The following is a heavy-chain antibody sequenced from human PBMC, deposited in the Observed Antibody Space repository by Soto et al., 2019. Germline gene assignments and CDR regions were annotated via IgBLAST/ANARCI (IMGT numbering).Heavy chain of an antibody. Sequence: SETLSLTCAVYGGSFIGYYWSWIRQPPGKGLEWIGEINHSGSTNYNPSLKSRVTISVDTSKNQFSLKLSSVTAADTAVYYCTTDLLMVKYYYYGMDVWGQGTTVTVSS. CDR3: TTDLLMVKYYYYGMDV. CDR1: GGSFIGYY. J-gene: IGHJ6*02. V-gene: IGHV4-34*01. CDR2: INHSGST. D-gene: IGHD5-18*01.